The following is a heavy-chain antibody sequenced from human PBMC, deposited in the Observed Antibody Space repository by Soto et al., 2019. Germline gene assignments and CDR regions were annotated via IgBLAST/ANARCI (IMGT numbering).Heavy chain of an antibody. CDR2: IYYNGIT. CDR1: GVSISTYY. V-gene: IGHV4-59*01. CDR3: ARVTLPSTLFGVGRDWYF. D-gene: IGHD3-3*01. J-gene: IGHJ2*01. Sequence: PSETLSLTCTISGVSISTYYWSWIRQPPGKGLEWIGYIYYNGITNYNPSLKSRVAMSIDTSKNQFSLKLTSVTTADTAVYYCARVTLPSTLFGVGRDWYF.